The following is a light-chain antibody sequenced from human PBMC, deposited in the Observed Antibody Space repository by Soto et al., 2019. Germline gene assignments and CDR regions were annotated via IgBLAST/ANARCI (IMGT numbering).Light chain of an antibody. CDR1: QSVSNN. J-gene: IGKJ4*01. Sequence: EIVMTQSPATLSVSPGERATLSCRASQSVSNNLAWYQQKPGQAPRLLFYGASARATGIPARFSGSGSGTEFTLTISSLQSEDFAIYYCQQYNNWPLTFGGGTKVDIK. V-gene: IGKV3-15*01. CDR3: QQYNNWPLT. CDR2: GAS.